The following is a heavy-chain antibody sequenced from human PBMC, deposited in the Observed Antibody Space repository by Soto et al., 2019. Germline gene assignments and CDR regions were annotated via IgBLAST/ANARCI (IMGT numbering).Heavy chain of an antibody. Sequence: EVQLVESGGGLVKPGGSLGLSCAASGFSFSNAWMSWVRQAPGKGLEWVGRIKSKTDGGTADYVAPVKGRFTILRDDSKNTLYLQMNSVNTEDTAVYYCISQYCSSTTCFKDKRAWGQGTLVTVSS. CDR2: IKSKTDGGTA. J-gene: IGHJ5*02. CDR1: GFSFSNAW. CDR3: ISQYCSSTTCFKDKRA. D-gene: IGHD2-2*01. V-gene: IGHV3-15*01.